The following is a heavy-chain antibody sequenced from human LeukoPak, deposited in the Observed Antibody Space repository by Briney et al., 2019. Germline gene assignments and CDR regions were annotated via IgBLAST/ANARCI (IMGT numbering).Heavy chain of an antibody. CDR3: ARGPGYCSGGSCYSPPSYYYYSGMNV. CDR2: IYTDVTT. CDR1: GFVASSNY. V-gene: IGHV3-53*01. Sequence: GGSLRFSGAASGFVASSNYMSWVGQAPGKGLEWVSVIYTDVTTYYAASVKGRFTISRDNSKNTLYLQMNSLRAEDTAVYYCARGPGYCSGGSCYSPPSYYYYSGMNVWGQGTTVTVSS. J-gene: IGHJ6*02. D-gene: IGHD2-15*01.